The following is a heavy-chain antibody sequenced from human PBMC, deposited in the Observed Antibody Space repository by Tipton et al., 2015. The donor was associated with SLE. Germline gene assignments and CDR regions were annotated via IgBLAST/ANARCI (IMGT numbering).Heavy chain of an antibody. J-gene: IGHJ4*02. CDR2: IYTSGST. Sequence: TLSLTCTVSGGSISSYYWSWIRQPPGKGLEWIGYIYTSGSTNYNPSLKSRVTMSVDTSKNQFSLKLSSVTAADTAVYYCASRSGTISDYWGQGTLVTVSS. CDR1: GGSISSYY. V-gene: IGHV4-4*09. CDR3: ASRSGTISDY. D-gene: IGHD3-3*01.